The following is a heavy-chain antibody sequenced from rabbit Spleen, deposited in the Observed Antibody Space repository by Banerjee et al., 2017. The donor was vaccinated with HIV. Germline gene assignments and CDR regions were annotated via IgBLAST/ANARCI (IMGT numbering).Heavy chain of an antibody. D-gene: IGHD1-1*01. Sequence: QEQLVESGGGLVQPEGSLTLTCKASGFDFSRIYYMCWVRQVPGKGPEWIACIYTPDSGTGYASWAKGRFTISKTSSTTVTLQMTSLTAADTASYFCARTSGDFITRLDLWGPGTLVTVS. CDR2: IYTPDSGT. J-gene: IGHJ3*01. CDR3: ARTSGDFITRLDL. CDR1: GFDFSRIYY. V-gene: IGHV1S45*01.